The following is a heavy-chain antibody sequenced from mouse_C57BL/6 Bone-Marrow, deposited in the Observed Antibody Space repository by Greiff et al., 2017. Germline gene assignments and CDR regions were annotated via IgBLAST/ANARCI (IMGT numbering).Heavy chain of an antibody. Sequence: EVKLVESGGGLVQPKGSLKLSCAASGFSFNTYALNWVRQAPGTGLDWVARIRSTSNNYATYYADSVKYRFTISRDDSESMLYLQMNNFKTEDTAMYYCVRDYCAMDDWGQGTSVTVSS. V-gene: IGHV10-1*01. J-gene: IGHJ4*01. CDR2: IRSTSNNYAT. CDR1: GFSFNTYA. CDR3: VRDYCAMDD.